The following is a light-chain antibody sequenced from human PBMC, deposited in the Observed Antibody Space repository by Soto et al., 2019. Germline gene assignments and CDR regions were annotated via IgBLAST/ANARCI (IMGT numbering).Light chain of an antibody. CDR1: SSNIGSNY. CDR2: RNN. V-gene: IGLV1-47*01. J-gene: IGLJ3*02. CDR3: AAWDDSLSGPV. Sequence: QSVLTQPPSASGTPGQRVTISCSGSSSNIGSNYVYWYQQLPGTAPKLLIYRNNQRPSGVAARFSGSKSGTSASLAISGLRSEDEADYYCAAWDDSLSGPVFGGGTKLTVL.